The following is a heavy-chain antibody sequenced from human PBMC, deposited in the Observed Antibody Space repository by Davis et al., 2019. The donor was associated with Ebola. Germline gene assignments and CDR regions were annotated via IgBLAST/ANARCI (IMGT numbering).Heavy chain of an antibody. CDR2: IYWDDDK. J-gene: IGHJ3*02. Sequence: SGPTLVKPTQTLTLTCTFSGFSLSTSGVGVGWIRQPPGKALEWLALIYWDDDKRFSPSLKSRLTITKDTSKNQVILTMTNMDPVDTATYYCAHRRFLLTVSDAFDIWGRGTLVTVSS. CDR1: GFSLSTSGVG. D-gene: IGHD2/OR15-2a*01. CDR3: AHRRFLLTVSDAFDI. V-gene: IGHV2-5*02.